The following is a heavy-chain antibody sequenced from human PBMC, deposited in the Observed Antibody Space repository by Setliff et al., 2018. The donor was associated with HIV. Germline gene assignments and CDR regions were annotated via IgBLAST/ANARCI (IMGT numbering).Heavy chain of an antibody. V-gene: IGHV3-23*01. CDR1: GFTFSNYA. Sequence: GGSLRLSCAACGFTFSNYAMNWVRQAPGKGLEWVSAISGSGGSTYYADSMKGRFTISRDNSKNTLYLQMNSLRDEDTAVYYCVKDVLKFWSGSGALDFWGPGTLVTVSS. CDR3: VKDVLKFWSGSGALDF. J-gene: IGHJ4*02. CDR2: ISGSGGST. D-gene: IGHD3-3*01.